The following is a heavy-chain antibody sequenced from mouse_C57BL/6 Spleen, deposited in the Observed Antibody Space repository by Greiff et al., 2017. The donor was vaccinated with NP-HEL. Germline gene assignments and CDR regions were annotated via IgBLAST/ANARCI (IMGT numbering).Heavy chain of an antibody. CDR1: GYTFTSYW. Sequence: QVQLQQPGAELVRPGTSVKLSCKASGYTFTSYWMHWVKQRPGQGLAWIGVIDPSDSFTNYNQKFKGKATLTVDTSSSTAYMQLSSLTSEDSAVYYWARGRGIDDWGQGTNHT. CDR3: ARGRGIDD. V-gene: IGHV1-59*01. CDR2: IDPSDSFT. J-gene: IGHJ2*01.